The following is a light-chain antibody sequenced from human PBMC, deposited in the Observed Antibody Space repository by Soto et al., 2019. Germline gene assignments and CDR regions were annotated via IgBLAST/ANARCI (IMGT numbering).Light chain of an antibody. J-gene: IGKJ4*01. CDR2: GAS. CDR1: QSVSSD. CDR3: HQYGSSPLT. V-gene: IGKV3-20*01. Sequence: EVVMTQSPATLSVSPGERATLSCRASQSVSSDLAWYQQKPGQPPRLLIYGASSRANGIPDRFSGSGSGTDFTLTISRLEPEDFAVYYCHQYGSSPLTFGGGTKVDIK.